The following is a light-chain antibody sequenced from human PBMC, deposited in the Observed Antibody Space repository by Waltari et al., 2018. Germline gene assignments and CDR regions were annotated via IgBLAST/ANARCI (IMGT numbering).Light chain of an antibody. Sequence: HSSLTPPPSASRSPGQSVTISCTGTSSHVGGYNFVSWYQQYPCKAPKLMIYEVSKRPSGVPDRFSGSKAGNTASLTVSGLQPEDEADYYCSSYAGNHVVFGGGTKLTVL. CDR2: EVS. V-gene: IGLV2-8*01. CDR3: SSYAGNHVV. CDR1: SSHVGGYNF. J-gene: IGLJ2*01.